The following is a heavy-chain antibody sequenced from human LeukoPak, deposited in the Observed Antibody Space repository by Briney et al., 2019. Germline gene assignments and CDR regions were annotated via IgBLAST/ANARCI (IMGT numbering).Heavy chain of an antibody. V-gene: IGHV3-21*01. CDR1: GFTFDDYG. D-gene: IGHD6-13*01. CDR2: ITSTSYFI. J-gene: IGHJ4*02. Sequence: GGSLRLSCAASGFTFDDYGRSWVRQAPGKGLEWVSSITSTSYFIYYADSLKGRFTISRDNAKNSLFLQMNSLRVEDTAVYYCARFGAAAGLFDYWGQGTLVTVSS. CDR3: ARFGAAAGLFDY.